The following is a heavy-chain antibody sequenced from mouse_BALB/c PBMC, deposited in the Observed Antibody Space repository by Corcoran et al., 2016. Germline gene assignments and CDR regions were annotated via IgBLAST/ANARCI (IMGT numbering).Heavy chain of an antibody. J-gene: IGHJ2*01. D-gene: IGHD3-1*01. CDR1: GYTFTNYG. Sequence: QIQLVQSGPELKKPGETVKISCKASGYTFTNYGMNWVKQAPGKGLKWMGWINTSTGEPTYADDFKGRFAFSLETSASTAYLQINNLKNEDMATYFCARGSSGYDYWGQGTTLPFSS. CDR3: ARGSSGYDY. V-gene: IGHV9-1*02. CDR2: INTSTGEP.